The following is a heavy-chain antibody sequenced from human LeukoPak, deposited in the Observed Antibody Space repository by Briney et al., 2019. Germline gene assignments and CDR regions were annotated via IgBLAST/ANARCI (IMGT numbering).Heavy chain of an antibody. D-gene: IGHD5-24*01. CDR3: ASVVEMATISA. CDR1: GCTFSSYE. CDR2: ISSSGSTI. V-gene: IGHV3-48*03. J-gene: IGHJ5*02. Sequence: GGSLRLSCAASGCTFSSYEMNWVRQAPGKGLEWVSYISSSGSTIYYADSVKGRFTISRDNAKNSLYLQMNSLRAEDTAVYYCASVVEMATISAWGQGTLVTVSS.